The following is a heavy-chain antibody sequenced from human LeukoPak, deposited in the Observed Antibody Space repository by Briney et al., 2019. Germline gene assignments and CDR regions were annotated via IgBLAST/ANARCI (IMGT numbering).Heavy chain of an antibody. CDR2: IYYSGST. V-gene: IGHV4-30-4*01. CDR3: VRRNYYYDSSGYQTPWYFDL. D-gene: IGHD3-22*01. CDR1: GGPISRGDHY. J-gene: IGHJ2*01. Sequence: SETLSLTCTVSGGPISRGDHYWSWIRQPPGKGLEGSGYIYYSGSTYYNPSLKSRVPISVDTSKNQFSLKLSSVTAADTAVYYCVRRNYYYDSSGYQTPWYFDLWGRGTLVTVSS.